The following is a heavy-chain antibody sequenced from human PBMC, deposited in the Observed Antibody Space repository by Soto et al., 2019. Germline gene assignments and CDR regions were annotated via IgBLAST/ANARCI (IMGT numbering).Heavy chain of an antibody. CDR3: ARGRPDSGCYGV. CDR2: MNPNSGNT. V-gene: IGHV1-8*01. Sequence: QVQLVQSGAEVKKPGASVKVSCKASGYTFTSYDINWVRQATGQGLEWMGWMNPNSGNTGYAQKFEGRVTMTGNTYISTAYMELSSLRSEDTAVYYCARGRPDSGCYGVWGQGTLVTVSS. CDR1: GYTFTSYD. D-gene: IGHD1-26*01. J-gene: IGHJ4*02.